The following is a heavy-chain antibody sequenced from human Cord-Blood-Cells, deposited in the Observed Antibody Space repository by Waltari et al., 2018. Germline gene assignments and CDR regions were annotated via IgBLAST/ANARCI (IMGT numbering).Heavy chain of an antibody. V-gene: IGHV3-33*01. CDR2: IWYDGSNK. Sequence: QVQLVESGGGVVQPGRSLRLSCAASGFTFRSYGMPWVRQAPGKGREWVAVIWYDGSNKYYADSVKGRFTISRDNSKNTLYLQMNSLRAEDTAVYYCARDRGGAARAFDIWGQGTMVTVSS. D-gene: IGHD6-6*01. CDR3: ARDRGGAARAFDI. CDR1: GFTFRSYG. J-gene: IGHJ3*02.